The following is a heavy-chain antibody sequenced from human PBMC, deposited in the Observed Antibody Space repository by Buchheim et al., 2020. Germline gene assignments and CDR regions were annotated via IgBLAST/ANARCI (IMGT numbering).Heavy chain of an antibody. D-gene: IGHD3-9*01. CDR3: ARDSLTTPNYDILTGYPTNWFDP. CDR2: INPSGGST. Sequence: QVQLVQSGAEVKKPGASVKVSCKASGYTFTSYYMHWVRQAPGQGLEWMGIINPSGGSTSYAQKFQGRVTMTRDTSTSTVYMELSSLRSEDTAVYYWARDSLTTPNYDILTGYPTNWFDPWGQGTL. V-gene: IGHV1-46*01. J-gene: IGHJ5*02. CDR1: GYTFTSYY.